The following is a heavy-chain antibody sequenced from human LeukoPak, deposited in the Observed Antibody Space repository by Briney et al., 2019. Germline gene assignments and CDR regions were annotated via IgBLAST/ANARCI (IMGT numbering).Heavy chain of an antibody. CDR3: AGLVPAFDI. Sequence: GRSLRLSCAASGFTFSSYAMHWVRQAPGKGLEWVAVISYDGSNKYYADSVKGRFTISRDNSKNTLYLQMNSLRAEDTAVYYCAGLVPAFDIWGQGTMVTVSS. CDR2: ISYDGSNK. CDR1: GFTFSSYA. J-gene: IGHJ3*02. V-gene: IGHV3-30*04. D-gene: IGHD3-10*01.